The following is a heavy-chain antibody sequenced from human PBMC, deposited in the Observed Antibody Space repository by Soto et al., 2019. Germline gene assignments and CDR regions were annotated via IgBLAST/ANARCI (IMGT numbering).Heavy chain of an antibody. J-gene: IGHJ4*02. Sequence: QVQLQESGPGLVKPSQTLSLTCTVSGGSISSGGYYWSWIRQHPGKGLEWIGYIYYSGSTYYNPSLKSRFTISVDTSKNQFSLKLSSVTAADTAVYYCARGARMGYYYDSSGESDYWGQGTLVTVSS. D-gene: IGHD3-22*01. CDR1: GGSISSGGYY. CDR2: IYYSGST. V-gene: IGHV4-31*03. CDR3: ARGARMGYYYDSSGESDY.